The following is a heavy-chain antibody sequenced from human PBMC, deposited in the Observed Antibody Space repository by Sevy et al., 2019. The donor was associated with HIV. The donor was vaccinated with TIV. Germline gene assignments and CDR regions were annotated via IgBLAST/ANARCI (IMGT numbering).Heavy chain of an antibody. D-gene: IGHD7-27*01. CDR3: AKRPTTGDYYFDY. CDR1: GFTFSNYA. J-gene: IGHJ4*02. Sequence: GSLRLSCAASGFTFSNYAMGWVRQAPGKGLEWVSAISFSGGSTYYADSVKGRFTISRDNSKNTLYLQMNSLGAEDTAVYYCAKRPTTGDYYFDYWGQGTLVTVSS. CDR2: ISFSGGST. V-gene: IGHV3-23*01.